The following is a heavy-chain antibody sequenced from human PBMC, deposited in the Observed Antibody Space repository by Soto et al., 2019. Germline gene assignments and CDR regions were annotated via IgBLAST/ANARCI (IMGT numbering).Heavy chain of an antibody. CDR1: GGSISSGGYY. Sequence: PSETLSLTCTVSGGSISSGGYYWSWIRQHPGKGLEWIGCIYYSGSTYYNPSLKSRVTISVDTSKNQFSLKLSSVTAADTAVYYCARDGPPDIVVVPAGFYYGMDVWGQGTTVTVSS. CDR3: ARDGPPDIVVVPAGFYYGMDV. J-gene: IGHJ6*02. V-gene: IGHV4-31*03. CDR2: IYYSGST. D-gene: IGHD2-2*01.